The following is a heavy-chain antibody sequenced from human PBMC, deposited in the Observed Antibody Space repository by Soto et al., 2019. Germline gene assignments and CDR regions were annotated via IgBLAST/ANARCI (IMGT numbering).Heavy chain of an antibody. Sequence: ETLSLTCTVSGGSISSYYWSWIRQPPGKGLEWIGYIYYSGSTNYNPSLKSRVTISVDTSKNQFSLKLSSVTAADTAVYYCAREYGSGSYLRLDYWGQGTLVTVSS. V-gene: IGHV4-59*01. D-gene: IGHD3-10*01. CDR2: IYYSGST. CDR3: AREYGSGSYLRLDY. CDR1: GGSISSYY. J-gene: IGHJ4*02.